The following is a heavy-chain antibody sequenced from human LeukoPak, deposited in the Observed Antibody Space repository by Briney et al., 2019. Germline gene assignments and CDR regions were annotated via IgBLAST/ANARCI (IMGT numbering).Heavy chain of an antibody. CDR2: IYSGGST. J-gene: IGHJ4*02. CDR1: GFTVSSNY. V-gene: IGHV3-53*01. CDR3: ARRTYYYDSSGYYLDY. Sequence: PGGSLRLSCAASGFTVSSNYMSWVRQAPGKGLEWVSVIYSGGSTYYADSVKGRFTISRDNSKNTLYLQMNSLRAEDTAVYYCARRTYYYDSSGYYLDYWGQGTLVTVSS. D-gene: IGHD3-22*01.